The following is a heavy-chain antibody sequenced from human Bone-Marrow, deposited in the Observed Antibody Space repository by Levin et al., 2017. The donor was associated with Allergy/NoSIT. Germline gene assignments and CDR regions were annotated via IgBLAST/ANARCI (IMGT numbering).Heavy chain of an antibody. CDR3: ARGSYFGGLSFDC. D-gene: IGHD4-23*01. V-gene: IGHV4-61*01. Sequence: SQTLSLTFTVSGGSVSSGSYYWSWIRQPPGKGLEWIAYIYHSGSTKYNPSLKSRVTISLDTSRNQFSLRLTSLTAADTAVYYCARGSYFGGLSFDCWGKGTLVTVSS. CDR2: IYHSGST. CDR1: GGSVSSGSYY. J-gene: IGHJ4*02.